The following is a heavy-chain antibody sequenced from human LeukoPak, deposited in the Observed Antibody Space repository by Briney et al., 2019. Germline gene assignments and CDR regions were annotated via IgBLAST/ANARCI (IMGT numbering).Heavy chain of an antibody. CDR1: GFTFSSYS. D-gene: IGHD3-10*01. J-gene: IGHJ4*02. V-gene: IGHV3-21*01. Sequence: PGGSLRLSCAASGFTFSSYSMNWVRQAPGKGLEWVSSISSSSSYIYYAYSVKGRFTISRDNAKNSLYLQMNSLRAEDTAVYYCATASYGSGSSNFDYWGQGTLVTVSS. CDR3: ATASYGSGSSNFDY. CDR2: ISSSSSYI.